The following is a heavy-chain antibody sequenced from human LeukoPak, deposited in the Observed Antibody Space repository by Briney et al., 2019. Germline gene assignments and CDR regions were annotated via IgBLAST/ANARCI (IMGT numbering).Heavy chain of an antibody. CDR3: AREGYDILTGYYGYYFDY. CDR2: IYYSGST. Sequence: SETLSLTCTVPGGSISSGGYYWSWIRQHPGKGLEWIGYIYYSGSTYYNPSLKSRVTISVDTSKNQFSLKLSSVTAADTAVYYCAREGYDILTGYYGYYFDYWGQGTLVTVSS. J-gene: IGHJ4*02. D-gene: IGHD3-9*01. CDR1: GGSISSGGYY. V-gene: IGHV4-31*03.